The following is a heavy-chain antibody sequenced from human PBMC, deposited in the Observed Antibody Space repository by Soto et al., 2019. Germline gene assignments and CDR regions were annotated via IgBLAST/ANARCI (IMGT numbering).Heavy chain of an antibody. V-gene: IGHV4-59*12. CDR1: GGSLRSYY. J-gene: IGHJ6*03. CDR2: IYYSGST. Sequence: SEALSLTCTVSGGSLRSYYLNLVRQPPGKGLEWIGYIYYSGSTNYNPSLKSRVTISVDTSKNQFSLKLSSVTAADTAVYYCARDSVRIAAQFMDVWGKGTTVTVSS. D-gene: IGHD6-6*01. CDR3: ARDSVRIAAQFMDV.